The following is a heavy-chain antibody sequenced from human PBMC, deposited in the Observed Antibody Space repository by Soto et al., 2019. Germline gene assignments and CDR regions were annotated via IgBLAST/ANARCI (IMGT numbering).Heavy chain of an antibody. CDR2: ISYDGSNK. Sequence: GGSLRLSCAASGFTFSSYGMHWVRQAPGKGLEWVAVISYDGSNKYYADSVKGRFTISRDNSKNTLYLQMNSLRAEDTAVYYCAKGTSPHYYYYGMDVWGQGTTVTVSS. CDR3: AKGTSPHYYYYGMDV. D-gene: IGHD1-1*01. CDR1: GFTFSSYG. J-gene: IGHJ6*02. V-gene: IGHV3-30*18.